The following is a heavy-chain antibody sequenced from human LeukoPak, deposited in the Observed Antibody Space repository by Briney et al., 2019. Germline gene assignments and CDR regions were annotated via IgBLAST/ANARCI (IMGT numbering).Heavy chain of an antibody. J-gene: IGHJ4*02. CDR3: ARDANKKNYFDC. V-gene: IGHV3-53*01. Sequence: QPGASLRLSCAASGFTVSSSYMNWVRQAPGKGLEWVSVIYTGGSTYYADSVKGRFTISRDNSKNTLYLQMNSLRAEDTAVYYCARDANKKNYFDCWGQGTLVTVSS. D-gene: IGHD2/OR15-2a*01. CDR2: IYTGGST. CDR1: GFTVSSSY.